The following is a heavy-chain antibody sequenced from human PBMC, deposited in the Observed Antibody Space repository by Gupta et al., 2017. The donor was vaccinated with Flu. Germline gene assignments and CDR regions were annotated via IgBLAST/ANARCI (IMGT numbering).Heavy chain of an antibody. J-gene: IGHJ6*02. CDR3: ARAVVPRTATGLYYYYSGMDV. CDR1: GYTFSDYY. Sequence: QVQLVQSGAEVRKPGASVKVSCKASGYTFSDYYIHWVRQAPGQGLEWMGWINPNIGDTNLAQKFQGWVTRTRDTSVSTAFMELSRLTSDDTAVYYCARAVVPRTATGLYYYYSGMDVWGQGTTVTVSS. D-gene: IGHD6-13*01. V-gene: IGHV1-2*04. CDR2: INPNIGDT.